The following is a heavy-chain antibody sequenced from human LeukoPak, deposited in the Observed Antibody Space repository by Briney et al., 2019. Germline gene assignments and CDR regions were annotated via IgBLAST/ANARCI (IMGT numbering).Heavy chain of an antibody. J-gene: IGHJ6*03. CDR1: GGSISSSSYY. Sequence: KASETLSLTCTVSGGSISSSSYYWGWIRQPPGKGLEWIGSIYYSGSTYYNPSLKSRVTISVDTSKNQFSLKLSSVTAADTAVYYCARIYCSSTSCYAGFFYYYYMDVWGKGTTVTISS. CDR2: IYYSGST. D-gene: IGHD2-2*01. V-gene: IGHV4-39*01. CDR3: ARIYCSSTSCYAGFFYYYYMDV.